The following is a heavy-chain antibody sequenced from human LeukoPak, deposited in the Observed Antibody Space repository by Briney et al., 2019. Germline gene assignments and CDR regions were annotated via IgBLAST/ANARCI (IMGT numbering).Heavy chain of an antibody. Sequence: PSGTLSLTCTVSGVSISNYYWSWIRQPPGKGLEWIGYLYYSGSTNYNPSLKSRVTISGDTSKNQFSLKLTSVTAADTAVYYCARGLGSRYYFNSWGQGTLVTVSS. CDR2: LYYSGST. CDR3: ARGLGSRYYFNS. CDR1: GVSISNYY. V-gene: IGHV4-59*01. J-gene: IGHJ4*02. D-gene: IGHD3-10*01.